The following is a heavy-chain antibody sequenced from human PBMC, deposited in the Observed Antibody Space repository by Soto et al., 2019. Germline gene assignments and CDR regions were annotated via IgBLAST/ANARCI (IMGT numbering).Heavy chain of an antibody. CDR3: ARHRSTANLLDY. V-gene: IGHV4-59*08. CDR1: GGSISGYY. J-gene: IGHJ4*02. Sequence: PSETLSLTCTVSGGSISGYYWSWLRQPPGKGLEWIGYIYSFGSTNYNASLESRVTMSVDTSKNQVSLKLTSVTAADTAVYYCARHRSTANLLDYWGQGTLVTVSS. CDR2: IYSFGST. D-gene: IGHD2-2*01.